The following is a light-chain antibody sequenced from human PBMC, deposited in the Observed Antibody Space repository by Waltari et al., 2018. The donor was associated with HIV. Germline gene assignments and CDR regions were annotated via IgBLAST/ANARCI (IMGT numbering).Light chain of an antibody. CDR3: GTWDSSLSAV. CDR1: VSNIGGHE. V-gene: IGLV1-51*01. Sequence: QSVLTQPPSVSAAPGQTVTISCSGRVSNIGGHEVSWYQQLPGTAPNLLIYDNNKRSSGIPDRFSGSKSGTSATLGITGLQTGDEADYYCGTWDSSLSAVFGGGTKVTV. J-gene: IGLJ3*02. CDR2: DNN.